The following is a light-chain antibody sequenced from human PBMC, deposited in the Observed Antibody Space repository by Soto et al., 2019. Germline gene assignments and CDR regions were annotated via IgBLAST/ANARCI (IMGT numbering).Light chain of an antibody. J-gene: IGLJ2*01. CDR3: AAWDDSLSGPV. CDR1: SSNIGSNY. V-gene: IGLV1-47*01. Sequence: QSVLTQPPSASGTPGQRVTISCSGSSSNIGSNYVYWYQQLPGTAPKLLIYRNNQRPSGVPDRFSGSKSGTSASLAISGLRSEDEADDDCAAWDDSLSGPVFGGGTKLTVL. CDR2: RNN.